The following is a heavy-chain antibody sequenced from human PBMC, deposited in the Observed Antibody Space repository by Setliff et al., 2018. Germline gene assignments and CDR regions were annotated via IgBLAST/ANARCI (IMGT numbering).Heavy chain of an antibody. CDR1: GYSSTPYW. J-gene: IGHJ3*02. CDR3: ARRKYDAFDI. Sequence: GESLNISCKASGYSSTPYWIAWVRQMPGKGLEWMGGVYPSDSDTRYSPSFQGQVTIVADKSTSTFYLQWSSLKASDTAMYYCARRKYDAFDIWGQGTMVTVSS. CDR2: VYPSDSDT. V-gene: IGHV5-51*01.